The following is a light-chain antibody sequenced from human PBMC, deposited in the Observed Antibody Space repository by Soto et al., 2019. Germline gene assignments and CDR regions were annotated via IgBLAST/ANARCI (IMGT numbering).Light chain of an antibody. Sequence: ELVLTQSPATLSVSPGEGVTLSCRARQCVNNNLAWYQQKPGQAPSLLIHGASTRAAGVPARFSGSGSGTEFTLTISSLQSEDSAVYYCQEYNRRPPATFGQGTKVDIK. V-gene: IGKV3-15*01. CDR3: QEYNRRPPAT. CDR1: QCVNNN. J-gene: IGKJ1*01. CDR2: GAS.